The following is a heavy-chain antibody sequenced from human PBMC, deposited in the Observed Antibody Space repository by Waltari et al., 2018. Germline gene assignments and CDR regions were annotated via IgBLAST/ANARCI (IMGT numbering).Heavy chain of an antibody. J-gene: IGHJ4*02. CDR2: ISYDGSNK. V-gene: IGHV3-30*18. D-gene: IGHD6-19*01. CDR1: GFTFSSYG. Sequence: QVQLVESGGGVVQPGRSLRLSCAASGFTFSSYGMHWVRQAPGKGLEWVAVISYDGSNKYYADSVKGRFTISRDNSKNTLYLQMNSLRAEDTAVYYCAKYNRVGQQWGDYWGQGTLVIVSS. CDR3: AKYNRVGQQWGDY.